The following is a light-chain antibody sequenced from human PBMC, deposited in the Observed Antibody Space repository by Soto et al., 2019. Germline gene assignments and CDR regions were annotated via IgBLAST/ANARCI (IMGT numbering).Light chain of an antibody. V-gene: IGKV1-5*03. Sequence: DIQMAQTPSTLSGSVGDRVTITCRASQTISSWLAWYQQKPGKAPKLLIYKAYTLKSGVQSRFSGSGSGTEFTLTIRSLQPEDFATYYCNHCSRKVPAFGQGTRLEIK. CDR2: KAY. CDR1: QTISSW. CDR3: NHCSRKVPA. J-gene: IGKJ5*01.